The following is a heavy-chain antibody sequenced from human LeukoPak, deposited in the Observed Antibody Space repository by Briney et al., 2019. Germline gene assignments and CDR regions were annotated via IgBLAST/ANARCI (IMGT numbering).Heavy chain of an antibody. CDR1: GGTFSSYA. V-gene: IGHV1-69*05. J-gene: IGHJ6*03. CDR2: IIPIFGTA. D-gene: IGHD3-22*01. CDR3: ARGHNSGYDMYYYDAYYYYYMDV. Sequence: SVKVSCKASGGTFSSYAISWVRQAPGQGLEWMGGIIPIFGTANYAQKFQGRVTITTDESTSTAYMELSSLRSEDTAVYCCARGHNSGYDMYYYDAYYYYYMDVWGKGTTVTVSS.